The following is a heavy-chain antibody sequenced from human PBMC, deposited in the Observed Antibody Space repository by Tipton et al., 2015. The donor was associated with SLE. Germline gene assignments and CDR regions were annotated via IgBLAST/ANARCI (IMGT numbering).Heavy chain of an antibody. D-gene: IGHD6-13*01. CDR1: GFTFSSYS. CDR2: ISSSGNYI. CDR3: ARERETLAAAGGGMDV. V-gene: IGHV3-21*01. Sequence: SLRLSCAASGFTFSSYSMNWVRQAPGKGLEWVSSISSSGNYIYYADSVKGRFTISRDTAKNSLYLQMNSLRAEDTALYYCARERETLAAAGGGMDVWGQGTTVTVSS. J-gene: IGHJ6*02.